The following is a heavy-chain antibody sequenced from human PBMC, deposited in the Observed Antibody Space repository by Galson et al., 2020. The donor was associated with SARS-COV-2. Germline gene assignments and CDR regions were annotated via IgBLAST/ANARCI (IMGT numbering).Heavy chain of an antibody. V-gene: IGHV3-48*03. CDR2: ISSSGSTI. CDR3: ARVVVTFPNHAFDI. Sequence: GGSLRLSCAASGFTFSSYEMNWVRQAPGKGLEWVSYISSSGSTIYYADSVKGRFTISRDNAKNSLYLQMNSLRAEDTAVYYCARVVVTFPNHAFDIWGQGTMVTVSS. D-gene: IGHD2-21*02. J-gene: IGHJ3*02. CDR1: GFTFSSYE.